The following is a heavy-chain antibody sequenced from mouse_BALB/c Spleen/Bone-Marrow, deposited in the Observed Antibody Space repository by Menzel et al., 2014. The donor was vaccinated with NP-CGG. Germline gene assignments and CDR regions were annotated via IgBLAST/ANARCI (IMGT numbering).Heavy chain of an antibody. D-gene: IGHD2-1*01. Sequence: EVQLQQSGPELVKPGASMKISCKASGYSFTGYTMNWVKQSHGENLEWIGLINPYNGGTSYNQKFKGKATLTVDKSSNTVYMELLSLTSEDSAVYYCARDGKGPYAMDYWGQGTSVTVSS. V-gene: IGHV1-18*01. J-gene: IGHJ4*01. CDR1: GYSFTGYT. CDR3: ARDGKGPYAMDY. CDR2: INPYNGGT.